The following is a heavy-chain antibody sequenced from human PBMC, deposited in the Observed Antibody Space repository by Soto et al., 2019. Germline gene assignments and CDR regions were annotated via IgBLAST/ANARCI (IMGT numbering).Heavy chain of an antibody. D-gene: IGHD2-15*01. CDR2: IWYDGGNK. J-gene: IGHJ6*02. V-gene: IGHV3-33*01. Sequence: GGSLRLSCAASGFTFSSYGMHWVRQAPGKGLEWVAVIWYDGGNKYYADSVKGRFTISRDNSKNTLYLQMNSLRAEDTAVYYCARGPQQGYCSGGSCPDPDYYGMDVWGQGTTVTVSS. CDR3: ARGPQQGYCSGGSCPDPDYYGMDV. CDR1: GFTFSSYG.